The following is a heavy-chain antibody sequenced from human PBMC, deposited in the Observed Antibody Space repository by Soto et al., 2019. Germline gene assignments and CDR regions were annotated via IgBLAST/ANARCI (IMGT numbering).Heavy chain of an antibody. Sequence: PSETLSLTCAVSGYSISSGYYWGWIRQPPGKGLEWIGSIYHSGSTYYNPSLKSRVTISVDTSKNQFSLKLSSVTAADTAVYYCARRGSSGWYYDYWGQGTLVTVYS. CDR3: ARRGSSGWYYDY. D-gene: IGHD6-19*01. V-gene: IGHV4-38-2*01. CDR2: IYHSGST. CDR1: GYSISSGYY. J-gene: IGHJ4*02.